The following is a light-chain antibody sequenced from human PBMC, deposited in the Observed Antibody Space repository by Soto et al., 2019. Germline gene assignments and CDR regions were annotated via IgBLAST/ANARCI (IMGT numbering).Light chain of an antibody. CDR1: QSVSSRY. CDR3: QQYGSSPPFT. CDR2: GAS. V-gene: IGKV3-20*01. Sequence: EIVLTQSPGTLSLSPGERATLSCRASQSVSSRYLAWYQQKPGQAPRLLIYGASNSATGIPDRFSGSGSGTDLTLTISRLEPADFAVYFCQQYGSSPPFTFGQGTKVEIK. J-gene: IGKJ2*01.